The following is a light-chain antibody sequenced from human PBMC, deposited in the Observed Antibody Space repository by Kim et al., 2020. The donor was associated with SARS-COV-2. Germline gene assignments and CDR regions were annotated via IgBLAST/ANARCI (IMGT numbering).Light chain of an antibody. V-gene: IGLV1-36*01. CDR3: STWDDTLKGWV. J-gene: IGLJ3*02. CDR2: YND. CDR1: DSNIGNNA. Sequence: QRVTFSCSGSDSNIGNNAVNWYQQLPGKAPKLLIYYNDVLPSGVSDRFSGSRSGTSASLAISGLQSEDEAHYYCSTWDDTLKGWVFGGGTQLTVL.